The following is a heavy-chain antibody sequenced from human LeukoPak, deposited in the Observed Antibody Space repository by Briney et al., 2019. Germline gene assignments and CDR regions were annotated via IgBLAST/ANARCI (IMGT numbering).Heavy chain of an antibody. CDR3: ARVTMIVVVINYFDY. D-gene: IGHD3-22*01. Sequence: SETLSLTRAVSGGSVSGGRYSWTWIRQPPGKGLEWIGNIYQSGSTYYNPSLKSRVTISVDKSKNQFSLKLSSVTAADTAVYYCARVTMIVVVINYFDYWGQGTLVTVSS. CDR1: GGSVSGGRYS. CDR2: IYQSGST. V-gene: IGHV4-30-2*01. J-gene: IGHJ4*02.